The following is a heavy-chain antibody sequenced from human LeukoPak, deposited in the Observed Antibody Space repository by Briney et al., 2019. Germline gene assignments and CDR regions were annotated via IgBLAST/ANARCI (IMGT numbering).Heavy chain of an antibody. CDR1: GFTFSSYW. J-gene: IGHJ4*02. Sequence: PGGSLRLSCAASGFTFSSYWMSWVGQAAGKGLEWVANIKQDGREKYYVNSVKGRFTISRDNAKKSLYLQMNSLRAEDTAVYYCARVVRDGYVDYWGQGTLVTVSS. V-gene: IGHV3-7*01. CDR2: IKQDGREK. CDR3: ARVVRDGYVDY.